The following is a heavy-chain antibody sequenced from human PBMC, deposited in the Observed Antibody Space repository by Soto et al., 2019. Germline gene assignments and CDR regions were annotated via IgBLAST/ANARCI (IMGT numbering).Heavy chain of an antibody. J-gene: IGHJ5*02. D-gene: IGHD3-16*01. Sequence: QVQLVESGGGVVQPGRSLRLSCAASGFTFSTYGMFWVRQPPGKGLEWVAALPSDGSNKYYADSVKGRFTISRDNSKNTLFLQRDSLRTEDTAVYYCAKDFHPAQSYALYNWCDPWGQGTLVTVSS. CDR2: LPSDGSNK. V-gene: IGHV3-30*18. CDR1: GFTFSTYG. CDR3: AKDFHPAQSYALYNWCDP.